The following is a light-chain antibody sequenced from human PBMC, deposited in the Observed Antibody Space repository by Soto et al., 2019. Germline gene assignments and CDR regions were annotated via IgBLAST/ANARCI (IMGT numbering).Light chain of an antibody. Sequence: EIVLTQSPGTLSLSPGERVTLSCRASQSVGNNYLAWYQQKPGQAPSLLIYGASSRATGIPDRFSGSGSGTDFTLTISSLEPEDFAVYYCQQYANSPRTFGQGTKVEIK. CDR2: GAS. CDR1: QSVGNNY. CDR3: QQYANSPRT. J-gene: IGKJ1*01. V-gene: IGKV3-20*01.